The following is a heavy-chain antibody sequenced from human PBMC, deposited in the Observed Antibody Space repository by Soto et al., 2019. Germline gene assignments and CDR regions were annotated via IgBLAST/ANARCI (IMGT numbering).Heavy chain of an antibody. CDR2: ISGSGGST. Sequence: GGSLRLSCAASGFTFSSYAMSWVRQAPGKGLEWVSAISGSGGSTYYADSVKGRFTISRDNSKNTLYLQMNSLRAEDTAVYYCAKDLHVARAYYYGSGMGFGYSMDVWGQGTTVTVSS. V-gene: IGHV3-23*01. CDR3: AKDLHVARAYYYGSGMGFGYSMDV. D-gene: IGHD3-10*01. CDR1: GFTFSSYA. J-gene: IGHJ6*02.